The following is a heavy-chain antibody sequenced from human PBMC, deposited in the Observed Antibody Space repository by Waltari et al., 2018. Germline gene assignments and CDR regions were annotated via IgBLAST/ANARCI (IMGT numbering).Heavy chain of an antibody. CDR2: IRGSGGST. CDR3: AKQILTGYYFHYFDY. CDR1: GFTFSSYA. D-gene: IGHD3-9*01. Sequence: EVQLLESGGGLVQPGGSLRLSCAASGFTFSSYAMSWVRQATGKGLEWVSAIRGSGGSTYYADSVKGRFTISRDNSKNTLYLQMNSLRAEDTAVYYCAKQILTGYYFHYFDYWGQGTLVTVSS. V-gene: IGHV3-23*01. J-gene: IGHJ4*02.